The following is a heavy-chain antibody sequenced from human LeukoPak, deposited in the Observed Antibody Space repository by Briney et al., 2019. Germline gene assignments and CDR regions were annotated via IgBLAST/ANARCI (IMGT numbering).Heavy chain of an antibody. D-gene: IGHD2/OR15-2a*01. J-gene: IGHJ4*02. CDR1: GYSISSGYY. V-gene: IGHV4-38-2*02. Sequence: PSETLSLTCTVSGYSISSGYYWGWIRQPPGKGLEWIGSIYHSGSTYYNPSLKSRVTISVDTSKNRFSLKLSSVTAADTAVYYCARDRLLGHFDYWGQGTLVTVSS. CDR2: IYHSGST. CDR3: ARDRLLGHFDY.